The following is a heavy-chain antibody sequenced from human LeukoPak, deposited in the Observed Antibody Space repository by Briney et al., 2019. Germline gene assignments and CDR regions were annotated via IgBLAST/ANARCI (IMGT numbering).Heavy chain of an antibody. J-gene: IGHJ4*02. CDR1: GFTFSNAW. D-gene: IGHD3-22*01. V-gene: IGHV3-15*01. CDR3: TTGGVYYDTSGLRGLFDY. Sequence: PGGSLRLSCAASGFTFSNAWMSWVRQAPGKGLEWVGRIKSKGDGGTTDYAAPVKGRFTISRDDSKNTLSLQMNSLKTEYTAVYYCTTGGVYYDTSGLRGLFDYWGQGTLVTVSS. CDR2: IKSKGDGGTT.